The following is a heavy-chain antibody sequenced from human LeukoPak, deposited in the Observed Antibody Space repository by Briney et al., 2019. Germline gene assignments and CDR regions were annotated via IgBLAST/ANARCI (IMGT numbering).Heavy chain of an antibody. Sequence: GASVKVSCKASGYTFTGYYMHWVRQAPGQGLEWMGWINPNGGGTNYAQKFQGRVTMTRDTSISTAYMELSRLRSDDTAVYYCARTYYDFWSGRSYYFDYWGQGTLVTVSS. V-gene: IGHV1-2*02. CDR3: ARTYYDFWSGRSYYFDY. CDR2: INPNGGGT. J-gene: IGHJ4*02. CDR1: GYTFTGYY. D-gene: IGHD3-3*01.